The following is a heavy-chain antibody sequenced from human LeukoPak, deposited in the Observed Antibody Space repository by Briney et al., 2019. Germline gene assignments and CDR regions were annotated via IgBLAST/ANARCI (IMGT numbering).Heavy chain of an antibody. Sequence: PSETLSLTCAVYGGSFSGYYWSWIRQPPGKGLEWIGEINHSGSTNYNPSLKSRVHISVDTSKNQFSLKLSSVTAADTAVYYCARGGRSGYSDYDFSDYWGQGTLVTVSS. V-gene: IGHV4-34*01. CDR3: ARGGRSGYSDYDFSDY. D-gene: IGHD5-12*01. J-gene: IGHJ4*02. CDR2: INHSGST. CDR1: GGSFSGYY.